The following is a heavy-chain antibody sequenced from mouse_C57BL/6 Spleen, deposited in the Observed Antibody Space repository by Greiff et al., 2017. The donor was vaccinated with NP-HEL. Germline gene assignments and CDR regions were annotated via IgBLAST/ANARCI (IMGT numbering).Heavy chain of an antibody. Sequence: QVQLQQSGAELVKPGASVKISCKASGYAFSSYWMNWVKQRPGKGLEWIGQIYPGDGDTNYNGKFKGKATLTADKSSSTAYMQLSSLTSEDSAVYVCARDPISGGAMDYWGQGTSVTVSS. D-gene: IGHD1-3*01. CDR3: ARDPISGGAMDY. CDR2: IYPGDGDT. CDR1: GYAFSSYW. V-gene: IGHV1-80*01. J-gene: IGHJ4*01.